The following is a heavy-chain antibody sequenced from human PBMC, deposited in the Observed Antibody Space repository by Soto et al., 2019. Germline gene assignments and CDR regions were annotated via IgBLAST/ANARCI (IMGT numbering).Heavy chain of an antibody. CDR1: GGTFSSYA. CDR3: ARSVVRGVITHYFDY. CDR2: IIPIFGTA. D-gene: IGHD3-10*01. V-gene: IGHV1-69*12. J-gene: IGHJ4*02. Sequence: QVQLVQSGAEVKKPGSSVKVSCKASGGTFSSYAISWVRQAPGQGLEWMGGIIPIFGTANYAQKFQGRVTSTADESTSTAYMELSSLRSEDTAVYYCARSVVRGVITHYFDYWGQGTLVTVSS.